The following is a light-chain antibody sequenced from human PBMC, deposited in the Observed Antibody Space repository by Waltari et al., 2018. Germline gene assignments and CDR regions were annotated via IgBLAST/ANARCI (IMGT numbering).Light chain of an antibody. CDR3: QQRSKWFT. CDR1: QSVSSY. CDR2: DAS. J-gene: IGKJ4*01. V-gene: IGKV3-11*01. Sequence: EVVLTQPPATLALSPGERATLSCRASQSVSSYLAWYQQKPGQAPRLLIYDASKRATGIPARFTGSGPGTHVTLTISSLEPEDFGVYYCQQRSKWFTFGGGTKVESK.